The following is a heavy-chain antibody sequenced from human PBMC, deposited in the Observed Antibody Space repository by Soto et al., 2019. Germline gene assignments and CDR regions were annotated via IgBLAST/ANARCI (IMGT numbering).Heavy chain of an antibody. CDR1: GFTFSNYA. J-gene: IGHJ6*02. CDR3: ARAGAARSYYYYGMDV. V-gene: IGHV3-23*01. CDR2: ISGTGGST. Sequence: GGSLRLSCAASGFTFSNYAMSWVRQAPGKGLEWVSAISGTGGSTYYADSVKGRFTISRDNSKNTLYLQMNSLRAEDTAVYYCARAGAARSYYYYGMDVWGQGTTVTVSS. D-gene: IGHD6-6*01.